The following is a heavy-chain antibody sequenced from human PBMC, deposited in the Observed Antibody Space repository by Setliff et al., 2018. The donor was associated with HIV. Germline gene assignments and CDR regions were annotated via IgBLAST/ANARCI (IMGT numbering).Heavy chain of an antibody. CDR3: ARGVGIGGNWFDP. D-gene: IGHD2-15*01. J-gene: IGHJ5*02. CDR1: GGSISSRDYY. CDR2: MSYSGSA. Sequence: SETLSLTCTVSGGSISSRDYYWGWIRQPPGKGLEWIGSMSYSGSAYYNPSLESRVTISIDTSKHQFSLKLSSVTAADTAVYYCARGVGIGGNWFDPWGQGIMVTVSS. V-gene: IGHV4-39*07.